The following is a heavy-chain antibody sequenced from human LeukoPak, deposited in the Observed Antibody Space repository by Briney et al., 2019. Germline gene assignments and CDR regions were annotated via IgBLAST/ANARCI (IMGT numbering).Heavy chain of an antibody. Sequence: GESLKISCKASGYSFTTYWIGWVRQVPGKGLEWVGIIYPADSTAKYSPSFQGQVTISVDKSISTAYLQWSSLKASDTAMYYCARLAGAAMGYYYYYMDVWGKGTTVTVSS. CDR3: ARLAGAAMGYYYYYMDV. CDR2: IYPADSTA. CDR1: GYSFTTYW. D-gene: IGHD2-2*01. J-gene: IGHJ6*03. V-gene: IGHV5-51*01.